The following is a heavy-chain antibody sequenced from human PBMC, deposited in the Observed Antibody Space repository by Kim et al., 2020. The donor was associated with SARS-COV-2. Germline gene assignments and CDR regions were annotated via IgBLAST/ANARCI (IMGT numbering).Heavy chain of an antibody. D-gene: IGHD3-3*01. V-gene: IGHV5-10-1*01. CDR2: IDPSDSYT. J-gene: IGHJ6*02. CDR3: ARHGITIFGVVISTSYYYYGMDV. Sequence: GESLKISCKGSGYSFTSYWISWVRQMPGKGLEWMGRIDPSDSYTNYSPSFQGHVTISADKSINTAYLQWSSLKASDTAMYYCARHGITIFGVVISTSYYYYGMDVWGQGTTVTVSS. CDR1: GYSFTSYW.